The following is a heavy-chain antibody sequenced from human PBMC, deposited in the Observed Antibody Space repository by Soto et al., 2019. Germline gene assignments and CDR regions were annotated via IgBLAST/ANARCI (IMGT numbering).Heavy chain of an antibody. Sequence: VASVKVSCKASGYTFTGYYMHWVRQAPGQGLEWMGWINPNSGGTNYAQKFQGWVTMTRDTSISTAYMELSRLRSDDTAVYYCARSPITMIVVPSYYGMDVWGQGTTVTVSS. CDR2: INPNSGGT. CDR3: ARSPITMIVVPSYYGMDV. V-gene: IGHV1-2*04. CDR1: GYTFTGYY. D-gene: IGHD3-22*01. J-gene: IGHJ6*02.